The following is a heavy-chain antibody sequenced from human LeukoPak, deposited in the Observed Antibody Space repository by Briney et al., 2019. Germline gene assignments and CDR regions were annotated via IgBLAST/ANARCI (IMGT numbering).Heavy chain of an antibody. CDR2: FTRNDETT. CDR3: ARDYYRTPGDY. J-gene: IGHJ4*02. Sequence: PGGSLRLSCAASGFTFSNSAMSWVRQAPGKGLEWVSGFTRNDETTSYADSVKGRFTISRDNSRDTLYLQMNSLRAEDTAVYYCARDYYRTPGDYWGQGTLVTVSS. D-gene: IGHD3-10*01. CDR1: GFTFSNSA. V-gene: IGHV3-23*01.